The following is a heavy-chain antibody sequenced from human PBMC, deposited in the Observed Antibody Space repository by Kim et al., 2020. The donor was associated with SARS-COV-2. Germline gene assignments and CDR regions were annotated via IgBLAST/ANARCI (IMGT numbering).Heavy chain of an antibody. CDR1: GFTFSSYS. Sequence: GGSLRLSCAASGFTFSSYSMNWVRQAPGKGLEWVSYISSSSSTIYYADSVKGRFTISRDNAKNSLYLQMNSLRAEDTTVYYCASLHEQGGSSGWYPYYYYYGMDVWGQGTTVTVSS. CDR2: ISSSSSTI. D-gene: IGHD6-19*01. CDR3: ASLHEQGGSSGWYPYYYYYGMDV. V-gene: IGHV3-48*04. J-gene: IGHJ6*02.